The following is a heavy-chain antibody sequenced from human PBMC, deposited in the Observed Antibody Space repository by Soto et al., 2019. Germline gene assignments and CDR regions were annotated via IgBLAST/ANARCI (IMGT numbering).Heavy chain of an antibody. V-gene: IGHV1-46*01. CDR1: GYTFTSYY. Sequence: GSMKVSCKASGYTFTSYYMHWVRQAPGQGLEWMGIINPSGGSTSYAQKFQGRVTMTRDTSTSTVYMELSSLRSEDTAVYYCAREAQSGAFDYWGQGTLVTVS. CDR2: INPSGGST. CDR3: AREAQSGAFDY. J-gene: IGHJ4*02. D-gene: IGHD2-15*01.